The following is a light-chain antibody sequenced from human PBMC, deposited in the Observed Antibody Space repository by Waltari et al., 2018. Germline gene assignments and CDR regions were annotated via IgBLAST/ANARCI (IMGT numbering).Light chain of an antibody. CDR1: SSDVGNYNY. J-gene: IGLJ1*01. Sequence: QSALTQPASVSGSPGQSIAIPCTATSSDVGNYNYVSWYQQHPGKAPKLMIYDVTSRPSGVSNRFSDSKSGNTASLTISGLQAEDEADYYCSSYTNSNTYVFGPGTKVTVL. V-gene: IGLV2-14*01. CDR3: SSYTNSNTYV. CDR2: DVT.